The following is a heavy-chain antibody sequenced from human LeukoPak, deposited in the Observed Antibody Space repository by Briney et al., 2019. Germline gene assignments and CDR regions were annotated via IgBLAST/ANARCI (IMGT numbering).Heavy chain of an antibody. CDR1: GFIFSNAG. Sequence: GGSLRLSCAASGFIFSNAGLHWVRQAPGRGLEWVAVVSYDESKTHYADSVKGRLTISRDNSKNTLYLQMNSLRAEDTAVYYCARVVDHDYGDYYLDYWGQGTLVTVSS. V-gene: IGHV3-30*03. CDR2: VSYDESKT. J-gene: IGHJ4*02. CDR3: ARVVDHDYGDYYLDY. D-gene: IGHD4-17*01.